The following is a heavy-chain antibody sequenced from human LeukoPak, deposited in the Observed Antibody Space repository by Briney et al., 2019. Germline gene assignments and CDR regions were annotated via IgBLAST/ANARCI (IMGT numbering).Heavy chain of an antibody. CDR2: IIPIFGTA. CDR3: AREYDSSGYYYKYYFDY. J-gene: IGHJ4*02. CDR1: GGTFSSYA. V-gene: IGHV1-69*13. Sequence: ASVKVSCKAPGGTFSSYAISWVRQAPGQGLEWMGGIIPIFGTANYAQKFQGRVTITADESTSTAYMELSSLRSEDTAVYYCAREYDSSGYYYKYYFDYWGQGTLVTVSS. D-gene: IGHD3-22*01.